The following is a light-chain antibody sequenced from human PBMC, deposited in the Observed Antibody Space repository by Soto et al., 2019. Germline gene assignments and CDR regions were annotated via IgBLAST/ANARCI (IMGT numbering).Light chain of an antibody. J-gene: IGLJ1*01. Sequence: SYELTQPPSVSVAPGQTARITCGGNNIGSKSVHWYRQKPGLAPVLVVYDDSNRPSGIPERFSGSNSGNTATLTISRVEAGDEAAYYCQVWDSSSDPNYAFGTGTKVTVL. CDR2: DDS. CDR3: QVWDSSSDPNYA. CDR1: NIGSKS. V-gene: IGLV3-21*02.